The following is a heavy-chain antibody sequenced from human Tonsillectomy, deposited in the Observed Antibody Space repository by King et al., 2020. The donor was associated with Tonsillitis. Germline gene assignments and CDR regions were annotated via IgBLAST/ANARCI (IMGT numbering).Heavy chain of an antibody. D-gene: IGHD5-12*01. V-gene: IGHV1-69*01. Sequence: VQLVESGAEVKKPGSSVTVSCKASGGTFSNHGISWVRQAPGPGLEWMGGIMPIVGTANYAQKFQSSVTITADESTSTAYMQLSSLRSEDTAVYYCARETSAYDYYFDYWGQGTLVSVSS. J-gene: IGHJ4*02. CDR2: IMPIVGTA. CDR3: ARETSAYDYYFDY. CDR1: GGTFSNHG.